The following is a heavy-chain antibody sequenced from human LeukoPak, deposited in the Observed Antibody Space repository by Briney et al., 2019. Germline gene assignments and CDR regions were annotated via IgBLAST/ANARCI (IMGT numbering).Heavy chain of an antibody. Sequence: ASVKVSCKASGGTFSSYAISWVRQAPGQGLEWMGRIIPILGIANYAQQFQGRVTITADKSTSTAYMELSSLRSEDTAVYYCARDRDDYGDSYAFDIWGQGTMVTVSS. V-gene: IGHV1-69*04. CDR3: ARDRDDYGDSYAFDI. CDR1: GGTFSSYA. J-gene: IGHJ3*02. CDR2: IIPILGIA. D-gene: IGHD4-17*01.